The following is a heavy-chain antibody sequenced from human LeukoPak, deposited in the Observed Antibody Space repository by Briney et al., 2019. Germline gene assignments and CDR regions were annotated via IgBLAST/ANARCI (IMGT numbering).Heavy chain of an antibody. CDR2: IYYSGST. CDR1: GVSISRYY. D-gene: IGHD6-19*01. J-gene: IGHJ4*02. V-gene: IGHV4-59*01. Sequence: TSETLSLTCTVSGVSISRYYWSWIRQPPGKGLEWIGCIYYSGSTNYNPSLKSRVTISVDTSKNQFSLKLSSVTAADTAVYYCATRPGTGWAGVFDYWGQGALVTVSS. CDR3: ATRPGTGWAGVFDY.